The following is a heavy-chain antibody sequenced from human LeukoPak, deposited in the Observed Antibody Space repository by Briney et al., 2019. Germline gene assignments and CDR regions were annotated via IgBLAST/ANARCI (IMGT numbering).Heavy chain of an antibody. CDR2: IWYDGSNK. V-gene: IGHV3-33*01. CDR3: ARDPGDYYGSGSSDAFDI. J-gene: IGHJ3*02. D-gene: IGHD3-10*01. Sequence: GGSLRLSCAPSGFTFSSYGMHWVRQAPGKGLEWVAVIWYDGSNKYYADSVKGRFTISRDNSKNTLYLQMNSLRAEDTAVYYCARDPGDYYGSGSSDAFDIWGQGTMVTVSS. CDR1: GFTFSSYG.